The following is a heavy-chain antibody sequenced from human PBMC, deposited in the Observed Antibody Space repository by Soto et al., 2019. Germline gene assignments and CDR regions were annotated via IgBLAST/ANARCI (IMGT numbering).Heavy chain of an antibody. CDR3: AKDSVRAIAARPYCYYGMDV. CDR2: ISGSGGST. D-gene: IGHD6-6*01. Sequence: GGSLRLSCAASGFTFSSYAMSWVRQAPGKGLEWVSAISGSGGSTYYADSVKGRFTISRDNSKNTLYLQMNSLRAEDTAVYYCAKDSVRAIAARPYCYYGMDVWGQGTTVTVSS. J-gene: IGHJ6*02. V-gene: IGHV3-23*01. CDR1: GFTFSSYA.